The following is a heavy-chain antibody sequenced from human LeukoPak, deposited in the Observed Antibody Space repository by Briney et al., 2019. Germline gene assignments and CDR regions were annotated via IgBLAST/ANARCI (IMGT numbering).Heavy chain of an antibody. V-gene: IGHV1-69*13. CDR2: IIPIFGTA. CDR3: ARGYCSSTSCYNEYFQH. J-gene: IGHJ1*01. Sequence: ASVKVSCKASGGTFSSYAISWVRQAPGQGHEWMGGIIPIFGTANYAQKFQGRVTITADESTSTAYMELSSLRSEDTAVYYCARGYCSSTSCYNEYFQHWGQGTLVTVSS. D-gene: IGHD2-2*02. CDR1: GGTFSSYA.